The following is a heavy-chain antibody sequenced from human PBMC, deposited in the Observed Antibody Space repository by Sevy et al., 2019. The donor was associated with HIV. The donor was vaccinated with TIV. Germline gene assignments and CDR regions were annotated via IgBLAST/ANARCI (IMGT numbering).Heavy chain of an antibody. CDR3: AKEGGYSYGFDY. CDR2: ISYDGSNK. V-gene: IGHV3-30*18. J-gene: IGHJ4*02. CDR1: GFTFSSYG. D-gene: IGHD5-18*01. Sequence: GGSLRLSCAASGFTFSSYGMHWVRQAPGKGLEGVAVISYDGSNKYYADSVKGRFTISRDNSKNTLYLQMNSLRAEDTAVYYCAKEGGYSYGFDYWGQGTLVTVSS.